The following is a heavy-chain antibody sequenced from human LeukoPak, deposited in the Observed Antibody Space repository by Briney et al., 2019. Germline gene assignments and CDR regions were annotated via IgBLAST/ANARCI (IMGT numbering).Heavy chain of an antibody. V-gene: IGHV4-39*01. CDR2: IYYSGST. CDR1: GGSISSSSYY. Sequence: SETLSLTCTVSGGSISSSSYYWGWIRQPPGKGLEWIGSIYYSGSTYYNPSLKSRVTISVDTSKNQFSLKLSSVTAADTAVYCCARTGGITIFGVVPRYFQHWGQGTLVTVSS. CDR3: ARTGGITIFGVVPRYFQH. J-gene: IGHJ1*01. D-gene: IGHD3-3*01.